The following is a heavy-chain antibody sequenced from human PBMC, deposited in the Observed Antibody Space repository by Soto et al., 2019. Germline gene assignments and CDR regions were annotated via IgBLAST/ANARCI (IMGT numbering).Heavy chain of an antibody. Sequence: ASVKVSCKASGYTFTSYGISWVRQAPGQGLEWMGWISAYNGNTNYAQKLQGRVTMTTDTSTSTAYMELRSLRSDDTAVYYCARRPRVYSYGYFDYWGQGTLVTVSS. D-gene: IGHD5-18*01. V-gene: IGHV1-18*01. CDR1: GYTFTSYG. J-gene: IGHJ4*02. CDR3: ARRPRVYSYGYFDY. CDR2: ISAYNGNT.